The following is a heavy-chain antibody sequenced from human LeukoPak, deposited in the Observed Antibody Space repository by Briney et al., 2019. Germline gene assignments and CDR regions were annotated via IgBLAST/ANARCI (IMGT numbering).Heavy chain of an antibody. J-gene: IGHJ4*02. V-gene: IGHV4-59*12. CDR2: IYYSGST. CDR3: ARLPESRSSVSSDY. Sequence: SETLSLTCTVSGGSISSYYWSWTRQPPGKGLEWIGYIYYSGSTNYNPSLKSRVTISVDTSKNQFSLKLSSVTAADTAVYYCARLPESRSSVSSDYWGQGTLVTVSS. CDR1: GGSISSYY. D-gene: IGHD2-2*01.